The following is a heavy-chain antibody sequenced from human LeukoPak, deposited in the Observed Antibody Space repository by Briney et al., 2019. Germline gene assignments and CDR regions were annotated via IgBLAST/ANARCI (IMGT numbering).Heavy chain of an antibody. Sequence: ASAKVSRKAPGHTFPNYAVVWVRPAPGQGLEWRGWISPHNGYTNYAQKFQNRVTMTTDTSPSTGYMELRSLRSDETDSYYCARTWDYSPRGRYDSWGQGTLVSVSS. V-gene: IGHV1-18*01. CDR3: ARTWDYSPRGRYDS. CDR2: ISPHNGYT. CDR1: GHTFPNYA. D-gene: IGHD4-11*01. J-gene: IGHJ4*02.